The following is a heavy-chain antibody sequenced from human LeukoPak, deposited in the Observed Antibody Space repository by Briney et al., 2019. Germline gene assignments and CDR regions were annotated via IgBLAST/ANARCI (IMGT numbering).Heavy chain of an antibody. CDR3: ARNFGGGDSSGPYY. V-gene: IGHV3-20*04. D-gene: IGHD3-22*01. J-gene: IGHJ4*02. CDR2: INWNGGRT. CDR1: GFTFNDG. Sequence: GRSLRLSCAASGFTFNDGMSWVRQAPGKGLEWVSGINWNGGRTGYADSMKGRFIISRDNAKNSLYLQVNSLRAEDTALYYCARNFGGGDSSGPYYWGQGTLVTVSS.